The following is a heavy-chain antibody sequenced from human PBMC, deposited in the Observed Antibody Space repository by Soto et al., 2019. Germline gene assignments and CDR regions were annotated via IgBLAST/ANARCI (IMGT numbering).Heavy chain of an antibody. CDR1: GYTFTGYY. D-gene: IGHD5-18*01. V-gene: IGHV1-18*04. CDR2: ISAYNGNT. Sequence: ASVHVSCKASGYTFTGYYMHWVRQAPGQGLEWMGWISAYNGNTNYAQKLQGRVTMTTDTSTSTAYMELRSLRSDDTAVYYCARVGHGYDLWGQGTLVTVSS. CDR3: ARVGHGYDL. J-gene: IGHJ5*02.